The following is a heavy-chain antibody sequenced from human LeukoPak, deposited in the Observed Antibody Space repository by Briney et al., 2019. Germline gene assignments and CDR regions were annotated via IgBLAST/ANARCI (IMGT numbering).Heavy chain of an antibody. Sequence: SETLSLTCTVAGDSITSYYWSWVRQPPGKGLEWIGYIHYSGSTNYNPSLKSPVTISVDTSKNQFSLKLTSVTAEDTAVYYCATTGATSPSNANWFNIENWGQGTLVTVSS. CDR3: ATTGATSPSNANWFNIEN. D-gene: IGHD1-1*01. V-gene: IGHV4-59*08. CDR1: GDSITSYY. J-gene: IGHJ4*02. CDR2: IHYSGST.